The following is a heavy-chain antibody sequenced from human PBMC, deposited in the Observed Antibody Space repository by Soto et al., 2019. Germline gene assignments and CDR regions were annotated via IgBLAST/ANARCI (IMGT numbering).Heavy chain of an antibody. D-gene: IGHD3-9*01. CDR2: IDYSGNT. V-gene: IGHV4-59*12. CDR1: GGSIITYR. J-gene: IGHJ4*02. Sequence: QVHLQESGPGLVKPSETLSLTCTVSGGSIITYRWSWIRQPPGEGLEWIGSIDYSGNTNYNPSLKSRLTISADTSKNEFSLRLRSVTTADTAVYYCARGQFNILTGYYIDYWGQGTLVTVSS. CDR3: ARGQFNILTGYYIDY.